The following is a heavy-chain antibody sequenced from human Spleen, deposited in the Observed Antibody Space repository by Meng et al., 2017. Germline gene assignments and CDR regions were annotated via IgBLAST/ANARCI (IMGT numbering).Heavy chain of an antibody. CDR2: VNPKSGGT. V-gene: IGHV1-2*02. CDR1: GYTFSDYY. Sequence: ASVKVSCKGSGYTFSDYYVHWVRQAPGQGLEWMGWVNPKSGGTNYAQKSQGRVTMSASFTTAYMELSGLTDDDTAVYYCTRALPPGAAMYYYYGMDFWGQGTTVTVSS. J-gene: IGHJ6*02. CDR3: TRALPPGAAMYYYYGMDF. D-gene: IGHD2-2*01.